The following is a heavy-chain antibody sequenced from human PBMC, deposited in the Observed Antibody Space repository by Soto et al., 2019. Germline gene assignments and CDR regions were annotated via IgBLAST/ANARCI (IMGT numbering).Heavy chain of an antibody. CDR3: AKVGHIAVVTAWFDY. J-gene: IGHJ4*02. Sequence: GGSLRLSCEGSGFTFSKYGMHWVRQAPGKGLEWVAVMSSDGRNEYYADSVKGRFTISRDNSNSTLYLQMSSLRPEDTAVYYCAKVGHIAVVTAWFDYWGQGTLVTVSS. V-gene: IGHV3-30*18. D-gene: IGHD2-21*02. CDR1: GFTFSKYG. CDR2: MSSDGRNE.